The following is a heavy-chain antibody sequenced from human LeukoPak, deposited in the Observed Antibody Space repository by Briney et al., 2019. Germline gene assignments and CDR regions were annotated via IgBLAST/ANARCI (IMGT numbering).Heavy chain of an antibody. V-gene: IGHV1-46*01. J-gene: IGHJ6*03. Sequence: ASVKVSCKASGYTCTSYYMHWVRQSPGQGLEWMGIINPSGGSTSYAQKFQGRVTMTRDKSTSTVYMELSSLRSEDTAVYYCARAAVHCSSTSCPFYYYYYYMDVWGKGTTVTVSS. CDR2: INPSGGST. CDR1: GYTCTSYY. D-gene: IGHD2-2*01. CDR3: ARAAVHCSSTSCPFYYYYYYMDV.